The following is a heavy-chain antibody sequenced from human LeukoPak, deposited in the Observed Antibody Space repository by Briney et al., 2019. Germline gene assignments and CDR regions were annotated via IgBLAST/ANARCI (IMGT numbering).Heavy chain of an antibody. CDR2: IRNKANSYTT. V-gene: IGHV3-72*01. CDR1: GFTFSDHY. D-gene: IGHD4-23*01. J-gene: IGHJ4*02. CDR3: ARTTMVIHYYFDS. Sequence: GGSLRLSCAASGFTFSDHYMDWVRQGPGRGLEWVGRIRNKANSYTTEYAASVKGRFTISRDDSRNSLSLQMKSLKTEDTAVYYCARTTMVIHYYFDSWGQGTLVTVSS.